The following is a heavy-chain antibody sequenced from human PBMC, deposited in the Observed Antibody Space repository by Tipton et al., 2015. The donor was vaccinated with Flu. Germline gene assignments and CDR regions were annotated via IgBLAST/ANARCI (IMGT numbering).Heavy chain of an antibody. Sequence: TLSLTCTVSGGSISTYYWSWIRQPPGKGLEWIGYIYYSGSTKYNPSLKSRVTMSVDTSKNQFSLKLSSVTATDTAVYYCAKEPPGYWGQGTLVTVSS. CDR1: GGSISTYY. CDR3: AKEPPGY. V-gene: IGHV4-59*12. CDR2: IYYSGST. J-gene: IGHJ4*02.